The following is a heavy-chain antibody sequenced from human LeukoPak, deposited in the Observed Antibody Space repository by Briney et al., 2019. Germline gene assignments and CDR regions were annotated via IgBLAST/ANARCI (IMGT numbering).Heavy chain of an antibody. V-gene: IGHV1-8*01. Sequence: WASVKVSCKASGYSFSTFDINWVRQAPGQGPGWMGWMNPNSGNTGYAQKFQGRVTLTRSTSMTTAYMELSSLRSEDTAVYYCARQSLDGGSCYDYWGQGTPVTISS. CDR3: ARQSLDGGSCYDY. J-gene: IGHJ4*02. CDR1: GYSFSTFD. D-gene: IGHD2-15*01. CDR2: MNPNSGNT.